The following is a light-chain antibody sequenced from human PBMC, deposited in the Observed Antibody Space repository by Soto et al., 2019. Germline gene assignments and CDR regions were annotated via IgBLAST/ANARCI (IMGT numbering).Light chain of an antibody. CDR3: GSYSSTDTPFV. V-gene: IGLV2-14*01. CDR1: STDVGGYNY. Sequence: QSALAQPSSVSGSPGQSSTISCTGTSTDVGGYNYVSWYQHHSGKAPKLLIYEVTNRPSGISDRFSGSKSVNTASLTISGLQAEDESDYYCGSYSSTDTPFVFGTGTKLTVL. J-gene: IGLJ1*01. CDR2: EVT.